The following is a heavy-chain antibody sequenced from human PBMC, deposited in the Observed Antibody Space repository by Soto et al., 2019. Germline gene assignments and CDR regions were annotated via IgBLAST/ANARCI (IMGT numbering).Heavy chain of an antibody. D-gene: IGHD2-2*01. J-gene: IGHJ4*02. V-gene: IGHV1-2*04. CDR2: INPNSGGT. CDR3: ARVYQGNSFDY. Sequence: WASVKVSCKASGYTFTGYYMHWVRQAPGQGLEWMGWINPNSGGTNYAQKFQGWVTMTRDTSISTAYMELSRLRSDDTAVYYCARVYQGNSFDYWGQGTLVTVSS. CDR1: GYTFTGYY.